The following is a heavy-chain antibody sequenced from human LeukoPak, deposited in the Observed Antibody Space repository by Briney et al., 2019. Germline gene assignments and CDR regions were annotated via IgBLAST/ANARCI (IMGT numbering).Heavy chain of an antibody. Sequence: PGGSLRLSCAASGFTFSSYSMNWVRQAPGKGLEWVSSISSSSSYIYYADSVKGRFTISRDNAKNSLYLQMNSLRAEDTAVYYCARDLPLPAVTTYHYYGMDVWGQGTTVTVSS. D-gene: IGHD4-17*01. CDR2: ISSSSSYI. J-gene: IGHJ6*02. CDR1: GFTFSSYS. V-gene: IGHV3-21*01. CDR3: ARDLPLPAVTTYHYYGMDV.